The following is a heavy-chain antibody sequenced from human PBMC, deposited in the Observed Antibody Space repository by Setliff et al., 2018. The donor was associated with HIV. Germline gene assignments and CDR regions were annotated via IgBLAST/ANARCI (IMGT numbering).Heavy chain of an antibody. D-gene: IGHD3-22*01. Sequence: KASETLSLTCTVSGDSIASGGYSWTWIRQPPGKALEWIGYIYYSGGTSYSGTTYYNPSVASRITISGDTSKNQFSLKLTSVTAADTAIYYCARENGWLFGWFDPWGRGTPVTVSS. J-gene: IGHJ5*02. CDR1: GDSIASGGYS. V-gene: IGHV4-30-4*07. CDR3: ARENGWLFGWFDP. CDR2: IYYSGGT.